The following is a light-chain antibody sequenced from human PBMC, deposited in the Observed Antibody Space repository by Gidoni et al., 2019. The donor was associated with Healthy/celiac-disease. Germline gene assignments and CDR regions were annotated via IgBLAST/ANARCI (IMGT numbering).Light chain of an antibody. Sequence: EIVLTQSPATLSLSPGERATLSCRASQSVSSYLAWYQQKPGQAPRLLIYAASNRATGIPARFSGSGSGTDFTLTISSLEPEDFAVYYCQQRSNWPPTFXGXTKVEIK. CDR2: AAS. CDR3: QQRSNWPPT. J-gene: IGKJ4*01. V-gene: IGKV3-11*01. CDR1: QSVSSY.